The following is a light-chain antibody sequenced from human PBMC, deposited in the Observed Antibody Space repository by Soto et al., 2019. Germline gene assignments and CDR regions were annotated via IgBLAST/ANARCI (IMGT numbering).Light chain of an antibody. CDR3: QQRYSTPWT. CDR2: AAS. CDR1: QSISSY. J-gene: IGKJ1*01. V-gene: IGKV1-39*01. Sequence: DIQMTQSPSSLSASVGDRVTITCRASQSISSYLNWYQQKPGKAPKLLIYAASSLQSGVPSRFSGSGSGTDFTLTISSLQPEDFATYYCQQRYSTPWTFGQVTKVEIK.